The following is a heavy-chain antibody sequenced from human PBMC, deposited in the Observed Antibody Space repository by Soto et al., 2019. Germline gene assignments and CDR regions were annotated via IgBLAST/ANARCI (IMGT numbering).Heavy chain of an antibody. J-gene: IGHJ5*02. CDR3: ARDLGSSPILLNWFDP. CDR1: GFIFSSHW. V-gene: IGHV3-21*01. Sequence: GGSLRLSCAASGFIFSSHWMNWVRQAPGKGLEWVSSISSSSSYIYYADSVKGRFTISRDNAKNSLYLQMNSLRAEDTAVYYCARDLGSSPILLNWFDPWGQGTLVTVSS. CDR2: ISSSSSYI. D-gene: IGHD1-26*01.